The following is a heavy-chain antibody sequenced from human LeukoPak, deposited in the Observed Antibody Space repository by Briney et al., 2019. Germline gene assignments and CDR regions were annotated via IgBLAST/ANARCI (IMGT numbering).Heavy chain of an antibody. CDR1: GFTFSDYE. Sequence: PGGSLRLSCAASGFTFSDYEMNWVRQAPGKGLEWVAVISYDGSNKYYADSVKGRFTISRDNSKNTLYLQMNSLRAEDTAVYYCATLGYCSGGSCYGKRGYFDYWGQGTLVTVSS. V-gene: IGHV3-30*04. CDR3: ATLGYCSGGSCYGKRGYFDY. J-gene: IGHJ4*02. CDR2: ISYDGSNK. D-gene: IGHD2-15*01.